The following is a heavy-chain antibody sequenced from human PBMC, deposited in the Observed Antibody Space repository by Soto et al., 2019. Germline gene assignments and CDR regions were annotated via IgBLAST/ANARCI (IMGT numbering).Heavy chain of an antibody. CDR1: GGSISSYY. Sequence: PSETLSLTCTVSGGSISSYYWSWIRQPPGKGLEWIGYIYYSGSTNYNPSLKSRVTISVDTSKNQFSLKLSSVTAADTAVYYCARVRYCTNGVCRAAFDIWGQGAMLTVSS. CDR3: ARVRYCTNGVCRAAFDI. J-gene: IGHJ3*02. CDR2: IYYSGST. V-gene: IGHV4-59*08. D-gene: IGHD2-8*01.